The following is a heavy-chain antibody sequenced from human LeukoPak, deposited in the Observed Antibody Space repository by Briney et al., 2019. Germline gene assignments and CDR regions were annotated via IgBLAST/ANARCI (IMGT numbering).Heavy chain of an antibody. D-gene: IGHD3-22*01. CDR2: ISPYNGDT. V-gene: IGHV1-18*04. J-gene: IGHJ5*01. CDR3: AKDKAFLSYYDTSGYFQQWFDS. Sequence: ASVKVSCKASGYTFNTYGITWVRQAPGQGLEWMGWISPYNGDTHYAQKFQDRVTMTTDTSTSTAYMDLRSLGFDDTAVYYCAKDKAFLSYYDTSGYFQQWFDSWGQGTLVTVSS. CDR1: GYTFNTYG.